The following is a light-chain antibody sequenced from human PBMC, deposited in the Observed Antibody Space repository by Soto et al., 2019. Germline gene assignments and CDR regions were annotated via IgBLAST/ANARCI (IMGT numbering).Light chain of an antibody. V-gene: IGKV3-20*01. CDR3: QQYGSSPIT. J-gene: IGKJ5*01. Sequence: ETVLTQSPGTLSLSPGERATLSCRASQSVSSIYLAWYQQKPGQAPRLLIYGASSRATGIPGRFSGSGSGTDFTLTISRLEPEDFAVYFCQQYGSSPITFGQGTRLEMK. CDR2: GAS. CDR1: QSVSSIY.